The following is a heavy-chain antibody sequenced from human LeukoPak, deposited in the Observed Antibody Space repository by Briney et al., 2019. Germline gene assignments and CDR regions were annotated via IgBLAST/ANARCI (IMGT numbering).Heavy chain of an antibody. CDR3: TTGYSSGWYQGIDY. D-gene: IGHD6-19*01. Sequence: GGSLRLSCAASGFTFSNAWMSWVRQAPGKGLGWVGRIKSKTDGGTTDYAAPVKGRFTISRDDSKNALYLQMNSLKTEDTAVYYCTTGYSSGWYQGIDYWGQGTLVTVSS. J-gene: IGHJ4*02. CDR1: GFTFSNAW. CDR2: IKSKTDGGTT. V-gene: IGHV3-15*01.